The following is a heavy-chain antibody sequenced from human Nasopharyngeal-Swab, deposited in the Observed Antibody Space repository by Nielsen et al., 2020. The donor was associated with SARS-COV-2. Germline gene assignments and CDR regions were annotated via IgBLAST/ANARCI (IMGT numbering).Heavy chain of an antibody. CDR2: ISYDGSNE. V-gene: IGHV3-30*03. CDR1: GFTFSSSG. CDR3: ARDARAARTEIYYYYYMDV. J-gene: IGHJ6*03. Sequence: GGSLRLSCAASGFTFSSSGMDWVRQAPGKGLEWVAVISYDGSNEYYGDSVKGRFTISRDNAKNSLYLQMNSLRAEDTAVYYCARDARAARTEIYYYYYMDVWGKGTTVTVSS. D-gene: IGHD6-6*01.